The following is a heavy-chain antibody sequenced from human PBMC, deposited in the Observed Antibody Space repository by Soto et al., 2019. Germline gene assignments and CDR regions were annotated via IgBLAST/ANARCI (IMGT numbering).Heavy chain of an antibody. CDR3: RRVVIKMAIHSIDS. J-gene: IGHJ4*02. CDR2: VNHSGST. D-gene: IGHD2-2*01. V-gene: IGHV4-34*08. Sequence: PSATQARTRACSGVTFSGYYLILIRPPRGKGLEWIGEVNHSGSTNYSPSVKSRLKVSLDTSKKEVSLEMTSVTAADTAVYYCRRVVIKMAIHSIDSWGPGTLVTVSS. CDR1: GVTFSGYY.